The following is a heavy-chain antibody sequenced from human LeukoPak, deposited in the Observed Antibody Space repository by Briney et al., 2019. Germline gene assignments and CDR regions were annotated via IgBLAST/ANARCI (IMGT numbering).Heavy chain of an antibody. J-gene: IGHJ3*02. CDR2: ISSTGGTT. Sequence: GGSLRLSCAASGITFSSYGMSWVRQAPGKGLEEISSISSTGGTTYYADSVKGRFTISRDNSKNTLYLQMNSLRAEDTAIYYCAKIGHSAFDIWGQGTMVTVSS. CDR3: AKIGHSAFDI. V-gene: IGHV3-23*01. CDR1: GITFSSYG.